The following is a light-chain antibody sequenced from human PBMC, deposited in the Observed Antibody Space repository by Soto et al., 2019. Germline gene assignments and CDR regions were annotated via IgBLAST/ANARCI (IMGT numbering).Light chain of an antibody. CDR3: PHYTTYSKT. V-gene: IGKV1-6*01. CDR2: GAS. Sequence: YSLSAAVGDRVTLSCRASQGIGNALGWYQQKPGKPPKVLIYGASNLQRGVPPRFSGSGSRTDFTLSISILKYDDFVPYYGPHYTTYSKTFGEGTKVDIK. CDR1: QGIGNA. J-gene: IGKJ1*01.